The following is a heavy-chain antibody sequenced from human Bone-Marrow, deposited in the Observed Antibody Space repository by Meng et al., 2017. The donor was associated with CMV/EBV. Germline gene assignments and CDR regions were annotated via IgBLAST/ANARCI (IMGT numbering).Heavy chain of an antibody. CDR1: GYTFTSYG. Sequence: SVKVSCKASGYTFTSYGISWVRQAPGQGLEWMGRIIPILGIANYAQKFQGRVTITADKSTSTAYMELSSLRSEDTAVYYCARGPVGNWNYARWGQGTLVTVDS. D-gene: IGHD1-7*01. CDR2: IIPILGIA. J-gene: IGHJ4*02. CDR3: ARGPVGNWNYAR. V-gene: IGHV1-69*04.